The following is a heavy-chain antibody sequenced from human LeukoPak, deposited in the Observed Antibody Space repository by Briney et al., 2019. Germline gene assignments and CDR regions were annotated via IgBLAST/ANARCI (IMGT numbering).Heavy chain of an antibody. Sequence: SETLSLTCTVSGGSISSYYWSWIRQPPGKGLEWIGYIDYSGSTNYNPSLKSRVTISLDTSKNRFSLKLSSVTAADTAVYYCARDHIAATGTSNWLDPWGQGTLVTVSS. CDR3: ARDHIAATGTSNWLDP. V-gene: IGHV4-59*01. CDR2: IDYSGST. J-gene: IGHJ5*02. CDR1: GGSISSYY. D-gene: IGHD6-13*01.